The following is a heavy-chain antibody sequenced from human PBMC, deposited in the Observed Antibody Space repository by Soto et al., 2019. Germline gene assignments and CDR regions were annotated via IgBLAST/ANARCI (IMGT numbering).Heavy chain of an antibody. D-gene: IGHD6-13*01. J-gene: IGHJ4*02. CDR2: IWYDGSNK. CDR3: ARDRRLSSSWYFDY. Sequence: PGGSLRLSCAASGFTFSSYGMHWVRQAPGKGLEWVAVIWYDGSNKYYADSVKGRFTISRDNSKNTLYLQMNSLRAEDTAVYYCARDRRLSSSWYFDYWGQGTLVTVSS. CDR1: GFTFSSYG. V-gene: IGHV3-33*01.